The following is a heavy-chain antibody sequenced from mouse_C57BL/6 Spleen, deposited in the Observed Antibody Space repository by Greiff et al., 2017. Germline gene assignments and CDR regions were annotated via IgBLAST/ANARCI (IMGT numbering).Heavy chain of an antibody. V-gene: IGHV1-74*01. CDR2: IHPSDSDT. CDR1: GYTFTSYW. D-gene: IGHD2-3*01. Sequence: QVQLQQPGAELVKPGASVKVSCKASGYTFTSYWMHWVKQRPGQGLEWIGRIHPSDSDTNYNQKFKGKATLTVDKSSSTAYMRLSSLTSEDSAVYDCAEDGYYGYFDVWGKGTTVTVSS. J-gene: IGHJ1*03. CDR3: AEDGYYGYFDV.